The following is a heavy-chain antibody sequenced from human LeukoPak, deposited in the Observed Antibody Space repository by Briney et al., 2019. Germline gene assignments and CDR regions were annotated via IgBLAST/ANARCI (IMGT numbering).Heavy chain of an antibody. V-gene: IGHV4-4*09. J-gene: IGHJ5*02. D-gene: IGHD3-3*01. CDR3: ARSLFWSGYYMGKYNWFDP. Sequence: SETLSLTCTVSGGSISSYYRSWIRQPPGKGLEWIGYIYNSGSTNYNPSLKSRVTISVDTSKNQFSLKLSSVTAADTAVYYCARSLFWSGYYMGKYNWFDPWGQGTLVTVSS. CDR2: IYNSGST. CDR1: GGSISSYY.